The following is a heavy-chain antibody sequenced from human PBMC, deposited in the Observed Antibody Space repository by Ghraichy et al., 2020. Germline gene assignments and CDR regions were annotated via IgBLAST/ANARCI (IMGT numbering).Heavy chain of an antibody. Sequence: GESLRLSCAASGFTLSSYWMIWVRQAPGKGLEWVANINQDGSDKYYVDSVKGRFTISRDNAMNSLFLQMNGLRADDTAVYYCARAKTYYYDSSGFGRQFDYWGQGTLVTVSS. CDR2: INQDGSDK. CDR3: ARAKTYYYDSSGFGRQFDY. D-gene: IGHD3-22*01. CDR1: GFTLSSYW. V-gene: IGHV3-7*01. J-gene: IGHJ4*02.